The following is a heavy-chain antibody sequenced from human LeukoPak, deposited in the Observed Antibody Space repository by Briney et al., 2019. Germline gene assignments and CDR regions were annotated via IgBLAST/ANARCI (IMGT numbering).Heavy chain of an antibody. Sequence: PGGSLRLFCAVWVLTLRSHDVMGARRARGKGLEWVSSISGTADNTYYAYSVNGRFTISRDNSKNTLYLQINSLRAEDTAVYFCAKGGRQGDSSSHYLFFDYWGQRTLVTVSS. CDR3: AKGGRQGDSSSHYLFFDY. J-gene: IGHJ4*02. V-gene: IGHV3-23*01. CDR1: VLTLRSHD. D-gene: IGHD6-13*01. CDR2: ISGTADNT.